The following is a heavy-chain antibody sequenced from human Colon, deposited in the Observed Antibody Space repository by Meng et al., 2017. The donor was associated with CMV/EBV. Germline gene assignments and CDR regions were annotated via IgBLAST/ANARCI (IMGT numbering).Heavy chain of an antibody. D-gene: IGHD3-16*01. V-gene: IGHV4-59*01. CDR1: GGSISNYY. Sequence: SETLSLTCTVSGGSISNYYWNWIRQTPGKGLEWIGYTYHSGSTNYNPSFKSRATMSVDTSKNQISLKLNSVTAADRAVYYCAGLYATYFSSWFDPWGQGTLVTVSS. J-gene: IGHJ5*02. CDR2: TYHSGST. CDR3: AGLYATYFSSWFDP.